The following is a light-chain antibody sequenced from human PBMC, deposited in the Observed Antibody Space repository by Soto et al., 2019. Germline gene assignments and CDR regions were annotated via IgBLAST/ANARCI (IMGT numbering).Light chain of an antibody. Sequence: EIVLTQSPGSLSLSPGERATLSCRASQSVSSTFFAWYQQRPGQAPRLLMYGASSSATGIPERFSGSGSARSFTLTISRLEPEEFGVYYCQQFESSVTFGQGTKVEIK. V-gene: IGKV3-20*01. CDR1: QSVSSTF. J-gene: IGKJ1*01. CDR3: QQFESSVT. CDR2: GAS.